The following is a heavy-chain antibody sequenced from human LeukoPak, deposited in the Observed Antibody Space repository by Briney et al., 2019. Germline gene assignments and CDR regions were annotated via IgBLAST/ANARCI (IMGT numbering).Heavy chain of an antibody. Sequence: PSETLSLTCTVSGGSISGIYWSWIRQPPGKGLEWIGYIFPSGTTNFNPSLKSRLTISIDTSKNQFSLKLTSVTAADTAVYYCARQTAARRTGYFDYWGQGTLVTVSS. CDR2: IFPSGTT. D-gene: IGHD6-6*01. V-gene: IGHV4-4*09. CDR3: ARQTAARRTGYFDY. CDR1: GGSISGIY. J-gene: IGHJ4*02.